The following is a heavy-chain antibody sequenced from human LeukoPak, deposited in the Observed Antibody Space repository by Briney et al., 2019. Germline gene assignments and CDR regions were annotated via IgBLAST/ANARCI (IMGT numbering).Heavy chain of an antibody. V-gene: IGHV3-23*01. CDR2: ISGSGTTT. J-gene: IGHJ4*02. CDR3: ASTRGDTHWSMMFDY. Sequence: PGGSLRLSCTASTFTFSSYAMNWVRQAPGKGPEWISAISGSGTTTKYADSVKGRFTVSRDNSESTLYLQMNSLRAEDTAVYYCASTRGDTHWSMMFDYWGQGTLVTVSS. CDR1: TFTFSSYA. D-gene: IGHD3-3*01.